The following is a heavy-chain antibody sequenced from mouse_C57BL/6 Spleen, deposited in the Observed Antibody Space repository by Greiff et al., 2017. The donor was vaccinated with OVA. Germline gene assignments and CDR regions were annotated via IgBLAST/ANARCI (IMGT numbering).Heavy chain of an antibody. J-gene: IGHJ3*01. CDR2: ISYDGSN. CDR3: ARGDGFAY. CDR1: GYSITSGYY. Sequence: EVQLQQSGPGLVKPSQSLSLTCSVTGYSITSGYYWNWIRQFPGNKLEWMGYISYDGSNNYNPSLKNRISITRDTSKNQFFLKLNSVTTEDTATYYCARGDGFAYWGQGTLVTVSA. V-gene: IGHV3-6*01.